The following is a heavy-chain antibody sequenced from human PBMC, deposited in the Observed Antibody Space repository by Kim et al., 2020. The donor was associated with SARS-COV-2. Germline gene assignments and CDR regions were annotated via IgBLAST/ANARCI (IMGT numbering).Heavy chain of an antibody. Sequence: SVKVSCKASGGTFSSYAISWVRQAPGQGLEWMGRIIPIFGIANYAQKFQGRVTITADKSTSTAYMELSSLRSEDTAVYYCAREDDFWSGYSYNWFDPWG. V-gene: IGHV1-69*04. CDR1: GGTFSSYA. J-gene: IGHJ5*02. CDR2: IIPIFGIA. CDR3: AREDDFWSGYSYNWFDP. D-gene: IGHD3-3*01.